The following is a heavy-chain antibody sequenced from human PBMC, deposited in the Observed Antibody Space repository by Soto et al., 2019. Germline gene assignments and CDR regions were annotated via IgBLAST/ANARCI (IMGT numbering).Heavy chain of an antibody. CDR3: ARRKGTKGIDY. J-gene: IGHJ4*02. CDR1: GFTFSDYY. D-gene: IGHD3-10*01. CDR2: TSTGGGTI. Sequence: QVQLVESGGGLVKPGGSLRLSCAASGFTFSDYYMSWIRQAPGKGLEWVSYTSTGGGTIYYADSVKGRFTISRDNARNSLYLQMNSLRAEDTALYDGARRKGTKGIDYWGQGTLVTVSS. V-gene: IGHV3-11*01.